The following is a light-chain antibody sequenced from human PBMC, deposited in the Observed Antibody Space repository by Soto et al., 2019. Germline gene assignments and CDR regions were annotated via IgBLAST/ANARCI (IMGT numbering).Light chain of an antibody. CDR2: AAS. Sequence: DIQMNQSPSSLSASIGDRVTITCRASQDVRGYLAWYQQKPGKVPKLLISAASSLQSGVPARFSGSGSGTEFTLTISSLQPEDVANYYCQKYNASPLTFGRGTRVEIK. V-gene: IGKV1-27*01. J-gene: IGKJ1*01. CDR1: QDVRGY. CDR3: QKYNASPLT.